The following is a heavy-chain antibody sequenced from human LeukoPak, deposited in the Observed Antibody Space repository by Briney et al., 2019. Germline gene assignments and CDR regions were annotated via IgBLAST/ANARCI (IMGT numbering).Heavy chain of an antibody. CDR3: ARQHRDGYQLLPTPMYYFDY. Sequence: SETLSLTCTVSGGSISSGPYYWGWIRQPPGKGLEWIGNIYFRGSTYYNPSLKSRVTISVDTSKNQFSLKLSSVTAADTAVYYCARQHRDGYQLLPTPMYYFDYWGQGTLVTVSS. V-gene: IGHV4-39*01. J-gene: IGHJ4*02. CDR1: GGSISSGPYY. CDR2: IYFRGST. D-gene: IGHD2-2*01.